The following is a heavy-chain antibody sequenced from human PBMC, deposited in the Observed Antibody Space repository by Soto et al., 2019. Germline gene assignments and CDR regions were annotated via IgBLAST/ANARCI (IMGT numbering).Heavy chain of an antibody. V-gene: IGHV3-33*08. CDR2: IWYDGSQR. D-gene: IGHD4-17*01. CDR1: GFTFSSYG. CDR3: ARIDDYGDYVTDY. J-gene: IGHJ4*02. Sequence: GGSLRLSCAASGFTFSSYGMHWVRQAPGKGLEWVAVIWYDGSQRYYADFVRGRFTISRDNSQNTLYLQMTSLRAEDTAVYYCARIDDYGDYVTDYWGQGALVTVSS.